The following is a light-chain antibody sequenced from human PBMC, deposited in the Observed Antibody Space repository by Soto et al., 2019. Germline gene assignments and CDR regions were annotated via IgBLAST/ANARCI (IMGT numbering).Light chain of an antibody. CDR2: KAT. V-gene: IGKV1-5*03. CDR3: QQSYSTPQT. J-gene: IGKJ1*01. CDR1: QTISSR. Sequence: DIQMTQSPSSLSASVGDRVTITCRASQTISSRLAWYQQKPGQAPKLLIYKATNLQTGVASRFSGSGSGTEFSLTISSLQPDDFATYYCQQSYSTPQTFGQGTKVEIK.